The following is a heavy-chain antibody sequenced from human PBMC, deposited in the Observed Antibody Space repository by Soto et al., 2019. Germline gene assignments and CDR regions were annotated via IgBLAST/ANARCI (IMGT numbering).Heavy chain of an antibody. D-gene: IGHD3-22*01. CDR1: GFTFSSYA. Sequence: GGSLRLSCAASGFTFSSYAMHWVRQAPGKGLEWVAVISYDGSNKYYADSVKGRFTISRDNSKNTLYLQMNSLRAEDTAVYYCARVDSSGYFSSYFDYWGQGTLVTVSS. CDR3: ARVDSSGYFSSYFDY. J-gene: IGHJ4*02. CDR2: ISYDGSNK. V-gene: IGHV3-30-3*01.